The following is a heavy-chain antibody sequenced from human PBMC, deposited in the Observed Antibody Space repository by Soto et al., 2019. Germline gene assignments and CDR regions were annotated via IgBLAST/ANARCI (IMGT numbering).Heavy chain of an antibody. Sequence: EVQLVESGGGLVQPGESLRLSCAASGFTFSPFWMHWVRQAPGKGLEWVSHMNADGSTTLYADSVKGGFTISRDNAKNTLYLQMNSLRAEDTAVYYCVRHRGNPDSFDNWGQGTMVTVSS. CDR1: GFTFSPFW. J-gene: IGHJ3*02. V-gene: IGHV3-74*01. CDR2: MNADGSTT. D-gene: IGHD3-10*01. CDR3: VRHRGNPDSFDN.